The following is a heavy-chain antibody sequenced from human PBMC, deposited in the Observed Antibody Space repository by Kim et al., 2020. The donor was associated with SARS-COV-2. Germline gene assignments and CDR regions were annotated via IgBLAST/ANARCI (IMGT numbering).Heavy chain of an antibody. CDR2: IKSKADGGTT. CDR1: GFTFSDAW. V-gene: IGHV3-15*01. D-gene: IGHD3-22*01. Sequence: GGSLRLSCVASGFTFSDAWMTWVRQAPGKGLEWVGRIKSKADGGTTDYAAPVKGRFTITRDDSKTTVYMQMNSLKTEDTAVYYCATGGNGYYNDYWGQGTLVTVSS. J-gene: IGHJ4*02. CDR3: ATGGNGYYNDY.